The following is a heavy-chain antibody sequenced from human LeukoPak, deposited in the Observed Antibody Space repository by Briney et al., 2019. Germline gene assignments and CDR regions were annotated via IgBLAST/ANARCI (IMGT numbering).Heavy chain of an antibody. CDR3: ARHKAVAGIKDY. D-gene: IGHD6-19*01. J-gene: IGHJ4*02. V-gene: IGHV4-30-2*01. Sequence: SETLSLTCAVSGGSISSGGYSWSWIWQPPGKGLEWIGYIYHSGSTYYNPSLKSRVTISVDRSKNQFSLKLSSVTAADTAVYYCARHKAVAGIKDYWGQGTLVTVSS. CDR2: IYHSGST. CDR1: GGSISSGGYS.